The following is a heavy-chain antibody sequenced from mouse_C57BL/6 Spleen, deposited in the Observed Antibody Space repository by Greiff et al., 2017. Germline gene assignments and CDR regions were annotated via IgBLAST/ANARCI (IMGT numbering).Heavy chain of an antibody. CDR2: FYPGSGSI. CDR3: ARHEDGSGGFAY. J-gene: IGHJ3*01. CDR1: GYTFTEYT. V-gene: IGHV1-62-2*01. Sequence: VQRVESGAELVKPGASVKLSCKASGYTFTEYTIHWVKQRSGQGLEWIGWFYPGSGSIKYNEKFKDKATLTADKSSSTVYMELSRLTSEDSAVYFCARHEDGSGGFAYWGQGTLVTVSA.